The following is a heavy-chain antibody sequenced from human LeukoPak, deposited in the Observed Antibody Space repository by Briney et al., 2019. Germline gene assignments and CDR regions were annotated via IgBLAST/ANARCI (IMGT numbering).Heavy chain of an antibody. D-gene: IGHD6-19*01. CDR2: ISYDGSNK. J-gene: IGHJ4*02. V-gene: IGHV3-30*04. CDR3: ARVEDSSDDY. CDR1: GFTFSSYA. Sequence: GGSLRLSCAASGFTFSSYAMHWVRQAPGKGLEWVAVISYDGSNKYYADSVKGRFTISRDNAKNSLYLQMNSLRAEDTAVYYCARVEDSSDDYWGQGTLVTVSS.